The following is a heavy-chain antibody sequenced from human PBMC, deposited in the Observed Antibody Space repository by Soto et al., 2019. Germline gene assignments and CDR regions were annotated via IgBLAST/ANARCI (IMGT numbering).Heavy chain of an antibody. Sequence: EVQLLESGGGLVQPGGSLRLSCAASGFTFSSYAMSWVRQAPGKGLEWVSAISGRGCSTYYADSVKGRFTISRDNPKNTLYLQMNRLRAEDTAVYYGAKDRRLVGATFYYYGMDVWGQGTTVTVSS. J-gene: IGHJ6*02. CDR1: GFTFSSYA. CDR2: ISGRGCST. CDR3: AKDRRLVGATFYYYGMDV. V-gene: IGHV3-23*01. D-gene: IGHD1-26*01.